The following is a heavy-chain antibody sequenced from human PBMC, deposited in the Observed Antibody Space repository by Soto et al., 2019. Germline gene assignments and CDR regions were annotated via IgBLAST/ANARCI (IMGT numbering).Heavy chain of an antibody. V-gene: IGHV4-34*01. Sequence: SETLSLTCAVYGGSFSGYYWSWIRQPPGKGLEWIGEINHSGSTNYNPSLKSRVTISVDTSKNQFSLKLSSVTAADTAVYYCARLFSDYDFWSGYLYHYMDVWGKGTTVTVSS. D-gene: IGHD3-3*01. CDR2: INHSGST. J-gene: IGHJ6*03. CDR1: GGSFSGYY. CDR3: ARLFSDYDFWSGYLYHYMDV.